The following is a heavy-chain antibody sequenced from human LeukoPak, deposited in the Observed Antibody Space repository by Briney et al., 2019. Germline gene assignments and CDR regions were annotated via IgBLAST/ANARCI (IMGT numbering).Heavy chain of an antibody. Sequence: PGGSLRLSCAASGFTFSTYEMNWVRQAPGKGLEWVSYISSSGNTIYYADSVKGRFTISRDNAKNSLYLQMNSLRAEDTAVYYCGRAGYDILTGAFDIWGQGTMVTVPS. CDR3: GRAGYDILTGAFDI. D-gene: IGHD3-9*01. V-gene: IGHV3-48*03. CDR1: GFTFSTYE. J-gene: IGHJ3*02. CDR2: ISSSGNTI.